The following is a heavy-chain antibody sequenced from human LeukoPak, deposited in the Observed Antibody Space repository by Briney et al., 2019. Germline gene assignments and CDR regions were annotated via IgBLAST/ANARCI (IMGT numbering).Heavy chain of an antibody. CDR3: AGPRGFGELPSDY. CDR2: IYYSGST. Sequence: SETLSLTCTVSGGSISSSSYYWGWIRQPPGKGLEWIGSIYYSGSTYYNPSLKSRVTISVDTSKNQFSLKLSSVTAADTAVYYCAGPRGFGELPSDYWGQGTLATVSS. D-gene: IGHD3-10*01. CDR1: GGSISSSSYY. J-gene: IGHJ4*02. V-gene: IGHV4-39*01.